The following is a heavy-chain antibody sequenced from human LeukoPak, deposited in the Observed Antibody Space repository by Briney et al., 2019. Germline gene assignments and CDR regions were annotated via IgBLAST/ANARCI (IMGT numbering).Heavy chain of an antibody. Sequence: SETLSLTCTVSGGSISSNSYYWGWIRQPPGKELEWIGVIYYSGSTYYNPSLKSRVTISVDTSKNQFSLKLSSVTAADTAVYYCARLQASYQEYFQHWGQGTLVTVSS. CDR1: GGSISSNSYY. J-gene: IGHJ1*01. CDR3: ARLQASYQEYFQH. D-gene: IGHD1-26*01. CDR2: IYYSGST. V-gene: IGHV4-39*01.